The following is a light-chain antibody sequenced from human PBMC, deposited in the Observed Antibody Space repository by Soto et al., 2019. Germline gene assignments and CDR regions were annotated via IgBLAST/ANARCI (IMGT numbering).Light chain of an antibody. V-gene: IGKV1-5*03. Sequence: DIHMTPSPSTLSAYVGDRVTITCRASQSISNGLAWHQQKPGKAPKLLIYKASSLESGVPSRFSGSGSGTEFTLTISSLQPDDFATYYCQQYNSYRAFGQGTKVDIK. CDR1: QSISNG. J-gene: IGKJ1*01. CDR3: QQYNSYRA. CDR2: KAS.